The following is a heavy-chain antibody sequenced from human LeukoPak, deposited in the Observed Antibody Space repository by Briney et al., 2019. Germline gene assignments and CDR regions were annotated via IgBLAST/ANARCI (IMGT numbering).Heavy chain of an antibody. Sequence: SETLSLTCAVYGGSFSGYYWSWIRQPPGRGLEWIGEINHSGSTNYNPSLKSRVTISVDTSKNQFSLKLSSVTAADTAVYYCARGRGTIFGVVTFGPWGQGTLVTVSS. J-gene: IGHJ5*02. V-gene: IGHV4-34*01. CDR3: ARGRGTIFGVVTFGP. D-gene: IGHD3-3*01. CDR2: INHSGST. CDR1: GGSFSGYY.